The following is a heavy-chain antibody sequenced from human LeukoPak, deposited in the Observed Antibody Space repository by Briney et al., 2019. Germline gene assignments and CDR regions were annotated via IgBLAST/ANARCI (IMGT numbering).Heavy chain of an antibody. J-gene: IGHJ4*02. D-gene: IGHD5-18*01. CDR3: VRGPREYNYGTFDY. Sequence: GGSLILSCAASGFTFSSYWMHWVRQAPGKGLVWVSRIKTDGSTTTYADSVKGRFTISRDNAKNTLYLQMNSLRAEDTAVYYCVRGPREYNYGTFDYWGQGTLVTVSS. V-gene: IGHV3-74*01. CDR1: GFTFSSYW. CDR2: IKTDGSTT.